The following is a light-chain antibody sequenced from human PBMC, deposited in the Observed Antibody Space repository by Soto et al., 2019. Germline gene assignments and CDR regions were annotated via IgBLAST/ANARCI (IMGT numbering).Light chain of an antibody. CDR2: GAS. J-gene: IGKJ2*01. CDR1: QSVSYNY. Sequence: EIVLTQSPGTLSFSPGERAALSCRASQSVSYNYLAWYQQKPGQAPRLLIYGASFRATGIPDRFSGSGSGTDFTLTITRLEPEDLAVYYCQQYGTSPPYTFGQGTKLEIK. CDR3: QQYGTSPPYT. V-gene: IGKV3-20*01.